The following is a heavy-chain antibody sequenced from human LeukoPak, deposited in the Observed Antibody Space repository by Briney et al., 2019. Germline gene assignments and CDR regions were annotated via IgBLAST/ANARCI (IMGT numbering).Heavy chain of an antibody. V-gene: IGHV4-39*07. CDR1: GGSISISSYY. D-gene: IGHD3-9*01. CDR2: IYYSGST. J-gene: IGHJ3*02. Sequence: SETLSLTCTVSGGSISISSYYWAWIRQPPGKGLEWIANIYYSGSTYYNPSLKSRVTISINTSKNQFSLKLPSVTAADTAVYYCARVDHGYDILTGYPVDAFDIWGQGTMVTVSS. CDR3: ARVDHGYDILTGYPVDAFDI.